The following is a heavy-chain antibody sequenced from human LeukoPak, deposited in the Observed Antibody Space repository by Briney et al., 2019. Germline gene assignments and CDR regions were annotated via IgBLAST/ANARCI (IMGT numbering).Heavy chain of an antibody. CDR3: ARAPQWAAAGTFDY. V-gene: IGHV4-59*01. Sequence: SETLSLTCTVSGDSMSSYYWCWIRQPPGKSLEWIADMSYSGSTNYNPSLKSRVTISADTSKKQSSLKVSSVTAADTAVYYCARAPQWAAAGTFDYWGQGTLVTVSS. D-gene: IGHD6-13*01. CDR2: MSYSGST. J-gene: IGHJ4*02. CDR1: GDSMSSYY.